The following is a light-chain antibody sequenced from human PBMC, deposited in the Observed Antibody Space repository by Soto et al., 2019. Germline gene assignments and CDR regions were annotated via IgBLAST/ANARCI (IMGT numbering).Light chain of an antibody. CDR1: QSVSSC. Sequence: EIVLTQSPATLSLSPGKRATLSCRASQSVSSCLAWYQQKPGQAPSLLIYHASNRATGIPARFSGSGSGTALSLTISSLVTEDLAVYYCQQRSKWPGLTFGGGTKVDIK. CDR2: HAS. V-gene: IGKV3-11*01. CDR3: QQRSKWPGLT. J-gene: IGKJ4*01.